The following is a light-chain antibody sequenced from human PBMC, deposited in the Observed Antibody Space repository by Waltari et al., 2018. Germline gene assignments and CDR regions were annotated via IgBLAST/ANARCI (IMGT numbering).Light chain of an antibody. J-gene: IGKJ4*01. Sequence: DIVVTQSPLSLPVTPGEPASISCRSSQSLLHTNGYNYLVWYLQKPGQSPQLLIYLGSNRAPGVPDRFSGSGSGTDFTLKISRVEAEDVGVYYCTQGLQTPVTFGGGTKVEIK. CDR2: LGS. CDR3: TQGLQTPVT. CDR1: QSLLHTNGYNY. V-gene: IGKV2-28*01.